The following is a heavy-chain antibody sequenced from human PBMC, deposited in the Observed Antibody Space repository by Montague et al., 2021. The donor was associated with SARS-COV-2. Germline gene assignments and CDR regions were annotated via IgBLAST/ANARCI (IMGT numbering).Heavy chain of an antibody. Sequence: SETLSLTCTVSGGSISSSSYYWGWIRQPPGKGLEWIGSIYYSGSTYYNSSLKSRVTISVDTSKNQFSLKLSSVTAADTAVYYCARDLAGYYGSGSYGGMDDWGQGTTVTVSS. CDR3: ARDLAGYYGSGSYGGMDD. CDR1: GGSISSSSYY. D-gene: IGHD3-10*01. J-gene: IGHJ6*02. CDR2: IYYSGST. V-gene: IGHV4-39*07.